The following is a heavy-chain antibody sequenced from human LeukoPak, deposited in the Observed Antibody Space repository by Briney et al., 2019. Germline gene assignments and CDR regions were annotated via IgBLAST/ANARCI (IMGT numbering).Heavy chain of an antibody. J-gene: IGHJ4*02. CDR1: GGSISSSSYY. V-gene: IGHV4-39*01. D-gene: IGHD3-10*01. Sequence: PSETLSLTCTVSGGSISSSSYYWGWIRQPPGKGLEWIGSIYYSGSTYYNPSLKSRVTIFVDTSKNQFSLKLSSVTAADTAVYYCARLCTYYYGSGSYYICYWGQGTLVTVSS. CDR2: IYYSGST. CDR3: ARLCTYYYGSGSYYICY.